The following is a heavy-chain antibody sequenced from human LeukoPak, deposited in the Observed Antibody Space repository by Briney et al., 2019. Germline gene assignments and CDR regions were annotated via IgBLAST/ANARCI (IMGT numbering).Heavy chain of an antibody. Sequence: PSETLSLTCAVYGRSFSGYYWSWIRQPPGKGLEWIGEINHSGSTNYNPSLKSRVTISVDTSKNQFSLKLSSVTAADTAVYYCARNSYDSSGYYFDYWGQGTLVTVSS. CDR1: GRSFSGYY. CDR2: INHSGST. D-gene: IGHD3-22*01. CDR3: ARNSYDSSGYYFDY. J-gene: IGHJ4*02. V-gene: IGHV4-34*01.